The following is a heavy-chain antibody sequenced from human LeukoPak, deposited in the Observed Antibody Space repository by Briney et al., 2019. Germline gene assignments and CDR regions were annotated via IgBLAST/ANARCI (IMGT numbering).Heavy chain of an antibody. D-gene: IGHD3-10*01. J-gene: IGHJ6*02. CDR3: TTVGRDRGSGSYYYYYYYGMDV. V-gene: IGHV3-15*01. CDR2: IKSKTDGGTT. CDR1: GFTFSNAW. Sequence: PGGSLRLSGAASGFTFSNAWMSWVRQAPGKGLEWVGRIKSKTDGGTTDYAAPVKGRFTISRDDSKNTLYLQMNSLKTEDTAVYYCTTVGRDRGSGSYYYYYYYGMDVWGQGTTVTVSS.